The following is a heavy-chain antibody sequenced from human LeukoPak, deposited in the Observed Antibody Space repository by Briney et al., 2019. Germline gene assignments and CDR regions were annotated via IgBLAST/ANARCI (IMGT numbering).Heavy chain of an antibody. D-gene: IGHD1-26*01. J-gene: IGHJ4*02. V-gene: IGHV3-20*01. Sequence: PGGSLRLSCAASGFTFDDYGMSWVRQAPGKGLEWVSGINWSGGSTDYADSVKGRFTISRDNAKNSLYLQMNSLRAEDTALYHCARDLGGSYSDYWGQGTLVTVSS. CDR2: INWSGGST. CDR1: GFTFDDYG. CDR3: ARDLGGSYSDY.